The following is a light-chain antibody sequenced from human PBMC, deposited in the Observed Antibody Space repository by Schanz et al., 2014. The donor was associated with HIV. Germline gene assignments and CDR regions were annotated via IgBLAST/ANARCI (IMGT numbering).Light chain of an antibody. CDR3: QQYYSYPPMYT. CDR1: QSVSSSY. Sequence: EMVMTQSPATLSVSPGERATLSCRASQSVSSSYLAWYQQKPGQAPRLLIYGASSRATGIPDRFSGSGSGTDFTLTISSLQPEDLATYYCQQYYSYPPMYTFGQGTKVELK. CDR2: GAS. V-gene: IGKV3-20*01. J-gene: IGKJ2*01.